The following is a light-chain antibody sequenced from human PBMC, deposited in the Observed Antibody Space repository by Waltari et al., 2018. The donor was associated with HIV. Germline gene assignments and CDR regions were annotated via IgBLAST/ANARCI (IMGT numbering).Light chain of an antibody. V-gene: IGLV3-9*01. J-gene: IGLJ2*01. CDR2: SDS. CDR1: NIVSKH. Sequence: SYELTQTLSVSVALGQTARITREGNNIVSKHVHWYQQRPGQAPLLVIYSDSNRPSGIPERFSGSNSGNTATLTISRAQAGDEADYYCQVWDSRTERVFGGGTKLTVL. CDR3: QVWDSRTERV.